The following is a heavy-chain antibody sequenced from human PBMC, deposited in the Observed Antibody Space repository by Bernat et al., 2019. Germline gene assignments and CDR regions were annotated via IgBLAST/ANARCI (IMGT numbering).Heavy chain of an antibody. CDR2: ISGSGGST. CDR3: AKAGEYYDILTGGEDLYYFDY. V-gene: IGHV3-23*04. CDR1: GFTFSSYA. J-gene: IGHJ4*02. Sequence: EVQLVESGGGLVQPGGSLRLSCAASGFTFSSYAMSWVRQAPGKGLEWVSAISGSGGSTYYADSVKGRFTISRDNSKNTLYLQMNSLRAEDTAVYYCAKAGEYYDILTGGEDLYYFDYWGQGTLVTVSS. D-gene: IGHD3-9*01.